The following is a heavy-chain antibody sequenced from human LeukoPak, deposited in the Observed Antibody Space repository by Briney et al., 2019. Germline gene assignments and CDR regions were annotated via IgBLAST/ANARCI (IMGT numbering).Heavy chain of an antibody. CDR3: ARAPEWAYGSGYGMDV. CDR2: ISYDGSNK. D-gene: IGHD3-10*01. J-gene: IGHJ6*02. V-gene: IGHV3-30-3*01. Sequence: PGGSLRLSCAASGSTFSSYAMHWVRQAPGKGLEWVAVISYDGSNKYYADSVKGRFTISRDNSKNTLYLQMNSLRAEDTAVYYCARAPEWAYGSGYGMDVWGQGTTVTVSS. CDR1: GSTFSSYA.